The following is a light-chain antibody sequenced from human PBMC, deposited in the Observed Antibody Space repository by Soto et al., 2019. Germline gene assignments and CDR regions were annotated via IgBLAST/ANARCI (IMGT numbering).Light chain of an antibody. CDR3: QHYNSYSEA. Sequence: TQSPASLSVSPGERATLSCRASQTISSWLAWYQQKPGKAPKLLIYKASTLKSGVPSRFSGSGSGTEFTLTISSLQTDDFATYYCQHYNSYSEAFGQGTKVELK. J-gene: IGKJ1*01. CDR1: QTISSW. V-gene: IGKV1-5*03. CDR2: KAS.